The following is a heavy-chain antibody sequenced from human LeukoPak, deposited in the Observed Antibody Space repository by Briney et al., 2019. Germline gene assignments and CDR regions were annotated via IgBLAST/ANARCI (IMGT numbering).Heavy chain of an antibody. CDR2: ISSSGSTI. CDR3: ARDHNWNYEGHADAFDI. D-gene: IGHD1-7*01. Sequence: EPGGSLRLSCAASGFTFSDYYMSWIRQAPGKGLEWVSYISSSGSTIYYADSVKGRFTISRDNAKNSLYLQMNSLRAEDTAVYYCARDHNWNYEGHADAFDIWGQGTMVTVSS. V-gene: IGHV3-11*04. J-gene: IGHJ3*02. CDR1: GFTFSDYY.